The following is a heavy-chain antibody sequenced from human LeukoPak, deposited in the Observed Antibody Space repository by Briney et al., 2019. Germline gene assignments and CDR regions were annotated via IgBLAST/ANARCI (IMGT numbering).Heavy chain of an antibody. V-gene: IGHV4-34*01. CDR3: ARGIRTAAAHFNWFDP. D-gene: IGHD6-13*01. CDR2: INHSGST. J-gene: IGHJ5*02. Sequence: SETLSLTCAVYGGSFSGYYWSWIRQPPGKGLEWIGEINHSGSTNYNPSLKSRVTISVDTSKDQFSLKLSPVTAADTAVYYCARGIRTAAAHFNWFDPWGQGTLVTVSS. CDR1: GGSFSGYY.